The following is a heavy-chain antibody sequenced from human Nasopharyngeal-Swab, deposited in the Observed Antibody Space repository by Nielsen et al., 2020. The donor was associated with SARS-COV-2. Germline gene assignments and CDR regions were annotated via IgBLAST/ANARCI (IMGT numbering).Heavy chain of an antibody. Sequence: WIRQPPGKGLEWVSSISSSSYIYYADSVKGRFTISRDNAKDSLYLQMNSLRAEDTAVYYCASNPAMVRAVKDYWGQGTLVTVSS. V-gene: IGHV3-69-1*01. CDR2: ISSSSYI. CDR3: ASNPAMVRAVKDY. J-gene: IGHJ4*02. D-gene: IGHD3-10*01.